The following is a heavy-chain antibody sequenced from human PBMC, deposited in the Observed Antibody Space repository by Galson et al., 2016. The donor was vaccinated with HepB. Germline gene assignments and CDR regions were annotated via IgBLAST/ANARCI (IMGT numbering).Heavy chain of an antibody. CDR2: ISHLAGTI. Sequence: FLRLSCRSSGFDFGDYYMAWLRQAPGKGLEWVSYISHLAGTITYADSVMVLFTTSRDNDRTSLILQMDRLRVEDSAVYYCVRSEKVNHYNYGGYFYYGLDVWGQGTTVTVSS. J-gene: IGHJ6*02. CDR1: GFDFGDYY. D-gene: IGHD5-24*01. V-gene: IGHV3-11*01. CDR3: VRSEKVNHYNYGGYFYYGLDV.